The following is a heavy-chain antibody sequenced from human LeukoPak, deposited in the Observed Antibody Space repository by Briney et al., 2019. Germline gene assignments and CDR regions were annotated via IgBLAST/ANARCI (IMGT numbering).Heavy chain of an antibody. J-gene: IGHJ6*02. CDR3: VIVDTTMVADYGTDV. Sequence: PGGSLRLSCAASGFTFSSYGMHWVRQAPGKGLEWVAVISYDGSNKYYADSVKGRFTISRDNSKNTLYLQMNSLRAEDTAVYYCVIVDTTMVADYGTDVWGQGTTVTVSS. D-gene: IGHD5-18*01. CDR1: GFTFSSYG. V-gene: IGHV3-30*03. CDR2: ISYDGSNK.